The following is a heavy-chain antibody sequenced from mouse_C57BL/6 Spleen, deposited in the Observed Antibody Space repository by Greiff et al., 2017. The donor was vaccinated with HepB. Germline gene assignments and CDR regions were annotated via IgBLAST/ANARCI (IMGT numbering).Heavy chain of an antibody. V-gene: IGHV1-54*01. D-gene: IGHD1-1*01. Sequence: QVQLQQSGAELVRPGTSVKVSCKASGYSFTNYLIEWVKQRPGQGLEWIGVINPGSGGTNYNEKFKGKATLTADKSSSTAYMQLSSLTSEDSAVYCCARWGFITTVVATDYAMDYWGQGTSVTVSS. CDR3: ARWGFITTVVATDYAMDY. J-gene: IGHJ4*01. CDR2: INPGSGGT. CDR1: GYSFTNYL.